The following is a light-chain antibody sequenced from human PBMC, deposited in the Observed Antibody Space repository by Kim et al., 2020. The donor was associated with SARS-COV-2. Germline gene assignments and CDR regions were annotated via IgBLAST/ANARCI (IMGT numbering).Light chain of an antibody. CDR1: KLGDKY. CDR2: QDN. V-gene: IGLV3-1*01. Sequence: VLLVQKASITCSGDKLGDKYAYWYQQKSGQSPVLVIYQDNKRPSGIPERFSGSNSGNTATLTISGTQAMDEAYYYCQAWDSSTYVFGPGTKVTVL. CDR3: QAWDSSTYV. J-gene: IGLJ1*01.